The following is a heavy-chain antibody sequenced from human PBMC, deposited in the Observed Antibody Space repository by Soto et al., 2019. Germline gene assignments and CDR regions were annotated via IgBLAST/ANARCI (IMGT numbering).Heavy chain of an antibody. V-gene: IGHV1-69*13. CDR3: ARGGAGIAAAGTFKVTGMDV. CDR1: EGPXSSYA. J-gene: IGHJ6*02. Sequence: GXSXTVSVTAAEGPXSSYAIGGVRHAPGHRLVRMGGIIPIFGTANSAQKFQGRFTMTADASTSTAYMQLRSLRSDDKAVYYCARGGAGIAAAGTFKVTGMDVWGQGTTVTVS. CDR2: IIPIFGTA. D-gene: IGHD6-13*01.